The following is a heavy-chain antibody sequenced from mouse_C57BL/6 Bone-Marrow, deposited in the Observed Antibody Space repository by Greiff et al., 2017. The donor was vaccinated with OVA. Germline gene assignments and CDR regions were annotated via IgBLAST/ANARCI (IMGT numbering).Heavy chain of an antibody. CDR3: ARPSITTVVATD. CDR1: GYTFTSYW. CDR2: IDPSDSYT. D-gene: IGHD1-1*01. V-gene: IGHV1-59*01. Sequence: QVQLQQPGAELVRPGTSVKLSCKASGYTFTSYWMHWVKQRPGQGLEWIGVIDPSDSYTNYNQKFKGKATLTVDTSSSTAYMQLSSLTSEDSAVYYCARPSITTVVATDWGQGTTLTVSS. J-gene: IGHJ2*01.